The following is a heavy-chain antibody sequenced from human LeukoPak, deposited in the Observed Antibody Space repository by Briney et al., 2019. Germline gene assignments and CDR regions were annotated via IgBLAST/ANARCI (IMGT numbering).Heavy chain of an antibody. D-gene: IGHD4-17*01. J-gene: IGHJ5*02. CDR3: AREEDYGDYVDWFDP. Sequence: SVKVSCKASGGTFISYAISWVRQAPGQGLEWMGGIIPIFGTANYAQKFQGRVTITTDESTSTAYMELSSLRSEDTAVYYCAREEDYGDYVDWFDPWGQGTLVTVSS. CDR2: IIPIFGTA. CDR1: GGTFISYA. V-gene: IGHV1-69*05.